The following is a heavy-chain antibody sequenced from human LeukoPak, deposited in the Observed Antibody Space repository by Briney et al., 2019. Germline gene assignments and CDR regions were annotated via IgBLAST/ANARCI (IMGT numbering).Heavy chain of an antibody. Sequence: SETLSLTCTVSGGSVSSGSYYWSWIRQPPGKGLEWIGYIYYSGSTNYNPSLKSRVTISVDTSKNQFSLKLSSATAADTAVYYCASEYCSGGSCYGVDYWGQGTLVTVSS. V-gene: IGHV4-61*01. CDR3: ASEYCSGGSCYGVDY. D-gene: IGHD2-15*01. CDR2: IYYSGST. CDR1: GGSVSSGSYY. J-gene: IGHJ4*02.